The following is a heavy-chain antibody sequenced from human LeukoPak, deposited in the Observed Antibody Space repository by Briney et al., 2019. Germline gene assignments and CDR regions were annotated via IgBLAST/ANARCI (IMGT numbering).Heavy chain of an antibody. Sequence: GGSLRLSCAASGFTVSSNYMSWVRQAPGKGLEWVSVIYSGGSTYYADSVKGRFTISRDNSKNTLYLQMNSLRAEDTAVYYCARNRYFDWLGYYYYMDVWGKGTTVNISS. CDR3: ARNRYFDWLGYYYYMDV. V-gene: IGHV3-53*01. CDR1: GFTVSSNY. J-gene: IGHJ6*03. CDR2: IYSGGST. D-gene: IGHD3-9*01.